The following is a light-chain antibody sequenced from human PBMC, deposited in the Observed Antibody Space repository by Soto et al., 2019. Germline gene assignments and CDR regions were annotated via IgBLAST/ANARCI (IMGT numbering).Light chain of an antibody. Sequence: DIVLTQSPATLSLSPGEGASLSCRASHNVYSFLAWYQQKPDQSPRLLIYDASRRATGIPARFSGSGSGTDFTLTISRLEPEDFAVYYCQQRDKWPLTFGAGTRVEI. CDR2: DAS. J-gene: IGKJ4*01. CDR1: HNVYSF. CDR3: QQRDKWPLT. V-gene: IGKV3-11*01.